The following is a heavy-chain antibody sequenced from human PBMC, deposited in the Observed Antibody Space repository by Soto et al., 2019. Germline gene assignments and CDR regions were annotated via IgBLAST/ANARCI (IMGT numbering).Heavy chain of an antibody. CDR2: INSDGSST. D-gene: IGHD6-19*01. J-gene: IGHJ6*02. CDR1: GFTFSSYW. CDR3: AREPSEQWLAGGYYYYYGMDV. Sequence: GGSLRLSCAASGFTFSSYWMHWVRQAPGEGLVWVSRINSDGSSTRYADSVKGRFTISRDHAKNTLYLQMNRLRAEDTAVYYCAREPSEQWLAGGYYYYYGMDVWGQGTTVTVSS. V-gene: IGHV3-74*01.